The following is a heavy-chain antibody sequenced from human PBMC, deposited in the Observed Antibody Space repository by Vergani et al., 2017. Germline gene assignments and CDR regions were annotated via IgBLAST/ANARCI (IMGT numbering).Heavy chain of an antibody. V-gene: IGHV3-23*01. CDR2: IKKTGDST. Sequence: EVQLLQSEGAVVQPGGSLRLSCVASGFTFSSHSMSWVRQGQGQGLEWVSSIKKTGDSTHYADSVKGRFTISRDNSKNTLYLQMNSLRVEDTAVYYCGRGSDNYNGGQGTLVTVSS. J-gene: IGHJ4*02. CDR1: GFTFSSHS. CDR3: GRGSDNYN. D-gene: IGHD5-24*01.